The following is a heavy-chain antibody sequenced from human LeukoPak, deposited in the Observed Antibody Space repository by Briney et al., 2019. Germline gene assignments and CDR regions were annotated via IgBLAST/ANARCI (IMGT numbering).Heavy chain of an antibody. J-gene: IGHJ4*02. CDR3: AKDQGAYCGGDCYSADFDY. CDR2: IHSDDTT. CDR1: GFTVSSKY. V-gene: IGHV3-53*05. D-gene: IGHD2-21*02. Sequence: GGSLRLSCAASGFTVSSKYMSWVRQAPGKGLEWVSIIHSDDTTYYADSVKGRFTISRDNSENTLYLQMNSLRAEDTAVYYCAKDQGAYCGGDCYSADFDYWGQGTLVTVSS.